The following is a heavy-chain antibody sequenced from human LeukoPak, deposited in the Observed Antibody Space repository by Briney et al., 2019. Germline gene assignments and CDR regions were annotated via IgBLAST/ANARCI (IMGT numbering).Heavy chain of an antibody. Sequence: ASVKVSCTASGGTFSSYAISWVRQAPGQGLGWMGGIIPIFGTANYAQKFQGRVTITADESTSTAYMELSSLRSEDTAVYYCASYEVKDKQWLVRYYFDYWGQGTLVTVSS. D-gene: IGHD6-19*01. V-gene: IGHV1-69*13. CDR2: IIPIFGTA. CDR1: GGTFSSYA. CDR3: ASYEVKDKQWLVRYYFDY. J-gene: IGHJ4*02.